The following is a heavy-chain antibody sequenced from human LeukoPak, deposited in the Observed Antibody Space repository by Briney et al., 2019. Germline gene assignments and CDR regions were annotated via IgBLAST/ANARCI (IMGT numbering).Heavy chain of an antibody. Sequence: GGSLRLSCAVSGFTFSSYWMSWVRQAPGKGLEWVANIKQDGSEKYYVDSVKGRFTISRDNAKNSLYLQMNSLRAEDTAVYYCARKRVGSQLRDYWGQGTLVTVSS. D-gene: IGHD2-2*01. CDR2: IKQDGSEK. V-gene: IGHV3-7*03. CDR3: ARKRVGSQLRDY. J-gene: IGHJ4*02. CDR1: GFTFSSYW.